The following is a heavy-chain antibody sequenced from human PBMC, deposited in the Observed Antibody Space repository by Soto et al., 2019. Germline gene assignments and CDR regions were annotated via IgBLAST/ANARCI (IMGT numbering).Heavy chain of an antibody. J-gene: IGHJ4*02. D-gene: IGHD1-26*01. CDR1: GGTFSSYT. V-gene: IGHV1-69*02. Sequence: QVQLVQSGAEVKKPGSSVKVSCKASGGTFSSYTISWVRQAPGQGLEWMGRIIPILGIANYAQKFQGRVTITTDKSTSTAYMALSSLRSEDTAVYYCARDPPNRIVGATPFDYWGQGTLVTVSS. CDR3: ARDPPNRIVGATPFDY. CDR2: IIPILGIA.